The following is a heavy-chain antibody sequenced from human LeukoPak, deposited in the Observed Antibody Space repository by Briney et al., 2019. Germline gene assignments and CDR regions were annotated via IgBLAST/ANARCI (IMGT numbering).Heavy chain of an antibody. CDR1: GGSFSGYY. CDR2: INHSGST. J-gene: IGHJ4*02. V-gene: IGHV4-34*01. D-gene: IGHD2-2*01. Sequence: SETLSLTCAVYGGSFSGYYWSWIRQPPGKGLEWIGEINHSGSTNYNPSLKSRVTISVDTSKNQFSLKLSSVTAADTAVYYCARGNGTSHDIDYWGQGTLVTVSS. CDR3: ARGNGTSHDIDY.